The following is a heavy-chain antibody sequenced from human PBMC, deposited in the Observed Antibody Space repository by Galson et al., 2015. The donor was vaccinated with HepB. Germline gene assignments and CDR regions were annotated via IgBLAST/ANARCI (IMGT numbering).Heavy chain of an antibody. CDR1: FTFSSYG. CDR3: AREGDGRVRFCRQRGMDV. Sequence: FTFSSYGMHWARQAPGKGLEWVAVIWYDGSNKYYADSVKGRFTISRDNSKNTLYLQMNSLRAEDTAVYYCAREGDGRVRFCRQRGMDVWGQGTTVTVSS. V-gene: IGHV3-33*01. CDR2: IWYDGSNK. D-gene: IGHD3-3*01. J-gene: IGHJ6*02.